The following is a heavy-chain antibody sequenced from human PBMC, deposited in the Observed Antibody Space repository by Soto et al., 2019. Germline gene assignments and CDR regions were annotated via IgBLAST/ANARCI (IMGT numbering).Heavy chain of an antibody. CDR1: GGSISSYY. CDR2: IYYSGST. D-gene: IGHD3-10*01. V-gene: IGHV4-59*01. Sequence: TLSLTCTVSGGSISSYYWSWIRQPPGKGLEWIGYIYYSGSTNYNPSLKSRVTISVDTSKNQFSLKLSSVAAADTAVYYCARVWGGAFDIWGQGTMVTVSS. J-gene: IGHJ3*02. CDR3: ARVWGGAFDI.